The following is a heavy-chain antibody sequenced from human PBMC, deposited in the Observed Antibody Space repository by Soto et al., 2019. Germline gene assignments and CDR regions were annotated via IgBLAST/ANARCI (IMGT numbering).Heavy chain of an antibody. CDR3: ARTFDYDGMDV. J-gene: IGHJ6*02. Sequence: SETLSLTCAVSGYSIASGYYWAWIRQSPGKGLEWIGSIYHAGSVYYNPSLNSRVAVSLDTSKNHFALKLTPVTAADTAVYYCARTFDYDGMDVWGQGTTVTAP. CDR1: GYSIASGYY. CDR2: IYHAGSV. V-gene: IGHV4-38-2*01.